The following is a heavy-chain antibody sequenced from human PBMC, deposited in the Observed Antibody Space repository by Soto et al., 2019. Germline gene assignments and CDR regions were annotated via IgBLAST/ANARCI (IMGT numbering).Heavy chain of an antibody. CDR3: TRGGSGYSSTWAAH. CDR2: ISHSGGT. V-gene: IGHV4-59*01. Sequence: QVQLQESGPGLVKPSETLSLTCSVSGDSIRSYYWSWIRQPPGRGLEWIGYISHSGGTKYNPSVKGRVTISMDTSRNQLSLKMTSVTAGDTAVDYCTRGGSGYSSTWAAHWGQGTLVTVSS. D-gene: IGHD6-13*01. J-gene: IGHJ4*02. CDR1: GDSIRSYY.